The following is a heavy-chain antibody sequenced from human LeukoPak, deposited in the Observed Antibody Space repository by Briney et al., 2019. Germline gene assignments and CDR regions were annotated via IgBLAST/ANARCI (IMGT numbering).Heavy chain of an antibody. CDR3: ARCGGYYYSSWFDP. V-gene: IGHV3-11*03. Sequence: GGSLRLSCAASGFTFSDYYMSWIRQAPGKGLEWISYISSSSIYTNYADSVKGRFTISRDNAKNSLYLQMNSLRAEDTAVYYCARCGGYYYSSWFDPWGQGTLVTVSS. J-gene: IGHJ5*02. D-gene: IGHD3-22*01. CDR1: GFTFSDYY. CDR2: ISSSSIYT.